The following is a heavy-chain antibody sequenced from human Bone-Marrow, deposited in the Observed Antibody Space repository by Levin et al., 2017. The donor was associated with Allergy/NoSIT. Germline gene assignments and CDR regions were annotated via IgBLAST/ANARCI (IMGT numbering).Heavy chain of an antibody. CDR1: GFTFSSYG. Sequence: PGGSLRLSCAASGFTFSSYGMHWVRQAPGKGLEWVAVISYDGSNKYYADSVKGRFTISRDNSKNTLYLQMNSLRAEDTAVYYCAKALNWNDGNDAFDIWGQGTMVTVSS. D-gene: IGHD1-20*01. J-gene: IGHJ3*02. CDR2: ISYDGSNK. V-gene: IGHV3-30*18. CDR3: AKALNWNDGNDAFDI.